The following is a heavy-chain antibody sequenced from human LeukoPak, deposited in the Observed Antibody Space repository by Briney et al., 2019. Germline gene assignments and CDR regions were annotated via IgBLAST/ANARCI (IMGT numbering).Heavy chain of an antibody. CDR3: ARRPGAAAGTYFDP. CDR1: GGSFSGYY. D-gene: IGHD6-13*01. CDR2: INHSGST. Sequence: SETLSLTCAVYGGSFSGYYWSWIRQPPGKGLEWIGEINHSGSTNYNPSLKSRVTISVDTSKNQFSLKLSSVTAADTAVYYCARRPGAAAGTYFDPWGQGTLVTVSS. V-gene: IGHV4-34*01. J-gene: IGHJ5*02.